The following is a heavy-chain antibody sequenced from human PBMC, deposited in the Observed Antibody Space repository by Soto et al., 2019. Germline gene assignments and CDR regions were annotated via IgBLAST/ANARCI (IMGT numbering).Heavy chain of an antibody. Sequence: GSLRLSCAASGFMFSAYWMSWVRQAPGKGLEWVANIHGDGGKIYYVDSVKGRFTISRDNAKRSLYLQMNSLRAEDTAVYYCARDFYGGYTYGPGDYWGQGALVTVSS. CDR1: GFMFSAYW. V-gene: IGHV3-7*01. CDR2: IHGDGGKI. J-gene: IGHJ4*02. D-gene: IGHD5-18*01. CDR3: ARDFYGGYTYGPGDY.